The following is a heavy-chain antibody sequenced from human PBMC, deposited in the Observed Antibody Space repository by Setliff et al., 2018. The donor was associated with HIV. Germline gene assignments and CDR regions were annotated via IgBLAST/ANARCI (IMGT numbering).Heavy chain of an antibody. D-gene: IGHD2-15*01. CDR3: ARLGSHCKNAFCPPY. J-gene: IGHJ4*03. V-gene: IGHV4-34*01. Sequence: ETLSLTCAVYGGPLSGHYWSWIRQPPGQGLEWIGETSHSGKTNSNPSLKSRVTISVDTSKNPFSLRLSSVTAADTAVYYCARLGSHCKNAFCPPYWGQGTMVTVSS. CDR2: TSHSGKT. CDR1: GGPLSGHY.